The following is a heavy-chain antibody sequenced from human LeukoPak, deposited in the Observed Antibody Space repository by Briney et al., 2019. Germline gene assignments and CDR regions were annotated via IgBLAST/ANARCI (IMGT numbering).Heavy chain of an antibody. J-gene: IGHJ4*02. CDR2: IKQDGSDK. D-gene: IGHD4-17*01. V-gene: IGHV3-7*01. Sequence: GGSLRLSCAASGFTFSSYWMSWVRQAPRKGLEWVANIKQDGSDKYYVDSVKGRFTISRDNAQNSLYLQMNSLRAEDTAVYYCARELTTGATHDYWGQGTLVTVSS. CDR3: ARELTTGATHDY. CDR1: GFTFSSYW.